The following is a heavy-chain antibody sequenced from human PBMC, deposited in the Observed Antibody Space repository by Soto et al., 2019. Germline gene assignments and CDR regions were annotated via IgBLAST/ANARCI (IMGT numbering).Heavy chain of an antibody. D-gene: IGHD5-12*01. CDR3: AKDIYSGYWVGYFDY. J-gene: IGHJ4*02. V-gene: IGHV3-23*01. Sequence: EVQLLESGGGLVQPGGSLRLSCAASGFTFSSYAMSWVRQAPGKGLEWVSAISGSGGSTYYADSVKGRFTISRDNSKNTLYLQMNRLRAEDTAVYYCAKDIYSGYWVGYFDYWGQGTLVTVSS. CDR2: ISGSGGST. CDR1: GFTFSSYA.